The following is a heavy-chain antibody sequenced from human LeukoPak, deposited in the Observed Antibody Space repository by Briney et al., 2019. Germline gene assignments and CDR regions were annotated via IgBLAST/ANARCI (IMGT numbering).Heavy chain of an antibody. Sequence: PSETLSLTCTVSGGSISSSSYWWGWIRQPPGKGLEWIGSIFYSGSTYYNPSLKSRVTISVDTSKNQFSLKLSSVTAADTAMYYCARDQSANYGGYNWFDPWGQGTLVTVSS. CDR3: ARDQSANYGGYNWFDP. CDR1: GGSISSSSYW. J-gene: IGHJ5*02. V-gene: IGHV4-39*07. CDR2: IFYSGST. D-gene: IGHD4/OR15-4a*01.